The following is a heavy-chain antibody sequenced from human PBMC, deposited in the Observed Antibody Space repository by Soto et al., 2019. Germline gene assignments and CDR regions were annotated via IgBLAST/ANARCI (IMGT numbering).Heavy chain of an antibody. D-gene: IGHD1-26*01. Sequence: QVQLQESGPGLVKPSQTLSLTCTVSGGSISSGDYYWSWIRQPPGKGLEWIGYIYYSGSTYYNPSRKVRVTISVDTSKNQFSLKLSSVTAADTAVYYCARGDLGAVGATTFDYWGQGTLVTVSS. CDR3: ARGDLGAVGATTFDY. V-gene: IGHV4-30-4*01. J-gene: IGHJ4*02. CDR2: IYYSGST. CDR1: GGSISSGDYY.